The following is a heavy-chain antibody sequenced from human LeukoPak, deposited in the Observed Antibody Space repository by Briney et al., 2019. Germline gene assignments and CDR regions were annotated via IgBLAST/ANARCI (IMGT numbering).Heavy chain of an antibody. CDR3: AEGDIAVAGPRYYFDY. J-gene: IGHJ4*02. D-gene: IGHD6-19*01. V-gene: IGHV3-23*01. CDR1: GFTFSSYA. CDR2: ISGSGGST. Sequence: GGSLRLSCAASGFTFSSYAMSWVRQAPGKGLEWVSAISGSGGSTYYADSVKGRFTISRDNSKNTLYLQMNSLRAEDTAVYYCAEGDIAVAGPRYYFDYWGQGTLVTVSS.